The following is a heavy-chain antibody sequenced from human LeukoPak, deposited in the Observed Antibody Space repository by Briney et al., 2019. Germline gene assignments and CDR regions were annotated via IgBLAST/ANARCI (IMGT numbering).Heavy chain of an antibody. CDR2: ISTSSSYI. D-gene: IGHD6-19*01. J-gene: IGHJ3*02. V-gene: IGHV3-21*01. CDR3: AKGTSGWYQQSDAFDI. CDR1: GFTFSRYT. Sequence: PGGSLRLSCAASGFTFSRYTMNWVRQAPGKGLEWVSSISTSSSYIYYADSVKGRFTISRDNSKNTLYLQMNSLRAEDTAVYYCAKGTSGWYQQSDAFDIWGQGTMVTVSS.